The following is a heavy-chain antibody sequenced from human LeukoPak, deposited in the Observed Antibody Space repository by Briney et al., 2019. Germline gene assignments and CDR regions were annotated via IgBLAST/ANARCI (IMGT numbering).Heavy chain of an antibody. V-gene: IGHV3-7*01. J-gene: IGHJ4*02. CDR3: ARDSAGNDY. CDR1: GFTFGTYW. Sequence: HPGGSLRLSCEASGFTFGTYWMSWVRQAPGKGLEWVANIKQDGSEKYYVDSVKGRFTISRDNAKNSLYLQMNSLRAEDTAMYYCARDSAGNDYWGQGTLVTVSS. CDR2: IKQDGSEK. D-gene: IGHD6-13*01.